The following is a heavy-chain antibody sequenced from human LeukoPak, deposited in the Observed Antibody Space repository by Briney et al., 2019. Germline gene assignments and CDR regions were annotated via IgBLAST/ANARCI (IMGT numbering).Heavy chain of an antibody. CDR1: GYTVTSYD. J-gene: IGHJ6*03. D-gene: IGHD4-17*01. Sequence: ASVKVSCKASGYTVTSYDINWVRQATGRGLEWMGWMNPNSGNTGYAQKFQGRVTITRNTSIRTAYMELSSLRSEDTAVYYCARGLWGSYMTTDLYYYYMDVWGKGTTVTVSS. V-gene: IGHV1-8*03. CDR3: ARGLWGSYMTTDLYYYYMDV. CDR2: MNPNSGNT.